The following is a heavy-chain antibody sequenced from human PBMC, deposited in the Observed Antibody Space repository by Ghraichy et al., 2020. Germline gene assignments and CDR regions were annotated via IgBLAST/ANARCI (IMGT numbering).Heavy chain of an antibody. CDR3: ARAWGGGSGSYYTAFDY. CDR2: IYHSGTT. CDR1: GYSISSGYY. Sequence: SETLSRTCTVSGYSISSGYYWGWIRQPPGKGLEWIGTIYHSGTTYYNPSLKSRVTISVDTSKNQFSLKLSSVTAADTAVYYCARAWGGGSGSYYTAFDYWGQGTLVTVSS. D-gene: IGHD3-10*01. J-gene: IGHJ4*02. V-gene: IGHV4-38-2*02.